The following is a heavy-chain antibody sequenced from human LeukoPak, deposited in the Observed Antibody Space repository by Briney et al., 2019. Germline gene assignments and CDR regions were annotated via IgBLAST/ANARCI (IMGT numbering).Heavy chain of an antibody. J-gene: IGHJ4*02. CDR2: ISSSSSYI. Sequence: PGGSLRLSCAASGFTFSSYSMNWVRQAPGKGLEWVSSISSSSSYIYYADSVKGRFTISRDNAKNSLYLQMNSLRAEDTAVYYCARGGVMYYDFRSGYSTIDYWGQGTLVTVSS. CDR3: ARGGVMYYDFRSGYSTIDY. V-gene: IGHV3-21*01. D-gene: IGHD3-3*01. CDR1: GFTFSSYS.